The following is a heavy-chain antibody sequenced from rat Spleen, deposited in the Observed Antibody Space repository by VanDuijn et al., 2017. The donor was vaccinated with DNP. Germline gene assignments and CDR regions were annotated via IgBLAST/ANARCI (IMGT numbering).Heavy chain of an antibody. CDR3: ARGSGSYYWYFDF. J-gene: IGHJ1*01. D-gene: IGHD5-1*01. V-gene: IGHV5-17*01. Sequence: EVQLVESGGGLVQPGRSLKLSCAASGFTFSDYAMAWVRQAPKKGLEWVATISYDGGSTYYRDSVKGRFTISRDNAKSTLYLQMNSLRSEDTATYYCARGSGSYYWYFDFWGPGTMVTVSS. CDR1: GFTFSDYA. CDR2: ISYDGGST.